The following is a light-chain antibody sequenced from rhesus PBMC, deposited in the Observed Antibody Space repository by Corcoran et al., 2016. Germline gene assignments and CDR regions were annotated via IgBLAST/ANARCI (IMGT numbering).Light chain of an antibody. J-gene: IGKJ2*01. Sequence: DIQMTQSPSSLSASVGDTVTITCRASQAINSYLSWYQQKPGKAPKPLIYYGSSLEAGVPSRFGGSWSGTDYTLTISSLQPEDIATYYCQQYHSTPYSFGQGTTVEIK. CDR1: QAINSY. CDR2: YGS. V-gene: IGKV1-66*01. CDR3: QQYHSTPYS.